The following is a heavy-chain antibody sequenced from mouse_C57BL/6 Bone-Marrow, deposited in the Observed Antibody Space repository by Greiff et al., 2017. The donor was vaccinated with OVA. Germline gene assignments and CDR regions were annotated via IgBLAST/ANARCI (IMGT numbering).Heavy chain of an antibody. V-gene: IGHV1-69*01. J-gene: IGHJ4*01. Sequence: VQLQQPGAELVMPGASVKLSCKASGYTFTSYWMPWVKPRPGQGLEWIGEIDPSDSYTNYNQKFKGKSTLTVDKSSSTAYMQLSSLTSEDSAVYYCARGMGAMDYWGQGTSVTVSS. CDR2: IDPSDSYT. CDR1: GYTFTSYW. CDR3: ARGMGAMDY.